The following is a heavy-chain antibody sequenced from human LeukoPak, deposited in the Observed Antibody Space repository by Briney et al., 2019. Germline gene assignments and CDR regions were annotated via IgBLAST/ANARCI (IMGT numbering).Heavy chain of an antibody. CDR2: ISHTGDTM. D-gene: IGHD3-16*01. V-gene: IGHV3-48*03. J-gene: IGHJ4*02. CDR1: GFTFSIYE. Sequence: GGSLRLSCAASGFTFSIYEMNWVRQAPGKGLEYLSYISHTGDTMFYADSVKGRFTVSRDNTKNSLYLQMNNLRVEDTAVYYCTRDMWGGATPSDYWGRGTLVTVSS. CDR3: TRDMWGGATPSDY.